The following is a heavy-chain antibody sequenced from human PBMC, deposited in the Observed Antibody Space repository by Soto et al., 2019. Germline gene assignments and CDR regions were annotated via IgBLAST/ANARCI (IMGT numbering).Heavy chain of an antibody. CDR1: GFTFSSYS. J-gene: IGHJ5*02. Sequence: EVQLVESGGGLVQPGGSLRLSCAASGFTFSSYSMNWVRQAPGKGLEWVSYISSSSSTIYYADSVKGRFTISRDNAKNSLYLQMNSLRAEDTAVYYCARRAGRMTTFNWFDPWCQGTLVTVSS. CDR2: ISSSSSTI. CDR3: ARRAGRMTTFNWFDP. V-gene: IGHV3-48*01. D-gene: IGHD3-16*01.